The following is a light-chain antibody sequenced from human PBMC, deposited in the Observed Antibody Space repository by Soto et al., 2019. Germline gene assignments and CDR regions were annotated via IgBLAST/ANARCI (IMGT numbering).Light chain of an antibody. CDR3: SSYTSKSSLI. V-gene: IGLV2-14*01. CDR1: MRDVGAYNL. J-gene: IGLJ2*01. CDR2: EVR. Sequence: QSALTQPAPVSGSPGQSITISCAGTMRDVGAYNLVSWYQQHPGRAPQLIIYEVRNRPSGISFRFSGSKSGNTASLTISGLQAEDEADYYCSSYTSKSSLIFGGGTKVTVL.